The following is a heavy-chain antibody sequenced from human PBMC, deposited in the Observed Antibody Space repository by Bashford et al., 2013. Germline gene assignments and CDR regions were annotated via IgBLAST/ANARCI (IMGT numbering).Heavy chain of an antibody. Sequence: VRQAPGKGLEWVSGIRSSGGSRYYADSVKGRFTISRDNSKNTLYLQMNSLRAEDTAIYYCAKEAFRGVIAVITYYPGAFDIWGQGTMVTVSS. D-gene: IGHD3-22*01. V-gene: IGHV3-23*01. J-gene: IGHJ3*02. CDR3: AKEAFRGVIAVITYYPGAFDI. CDR2: IRSSGGSR.